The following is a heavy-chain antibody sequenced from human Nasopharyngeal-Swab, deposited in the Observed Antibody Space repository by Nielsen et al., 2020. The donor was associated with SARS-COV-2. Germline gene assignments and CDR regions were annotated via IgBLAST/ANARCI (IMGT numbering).Heavy chain of an antibody. V-gene: IGHV1-18*01. CDR1: GYTFTSYG. CDR3: AISYYDFWSGPHRGYVDY. CDR2: ISAYNGNT. D-gene: IGHD3-3*01. J-gene: IGHJ4*02. Sequence: ASVKVSCKASGYTFTSYGIGWVRQAPGQGLEWMGWISAYNGNTNYAQKLQGRVTMTTDTSTSTAYMELRSLRSDDTAVYYCAISYYDFWSGPHRGYVDYWGQGTLVTVSS.